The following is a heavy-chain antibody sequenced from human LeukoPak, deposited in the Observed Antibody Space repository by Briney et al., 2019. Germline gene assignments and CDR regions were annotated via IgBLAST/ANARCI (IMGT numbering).Heavy chain of an antibody. CDR3: ATRAVAAPY. J-gene: IGHJ4*02. D-gene: IGHD6-19*01. CDR1: GFTVGNNH. CDR2: IYSGGNT. V-gene: IGHV3-66*01. Sequence: GGSLRLSCAASGFTVGNNHMNWGRQAPGKGLEWVSLIYSGGNTQYADSVKGRFIIFRDSSKNTLYLQMNSLRVEDTAVYYCATRAVAAPYWGQGTLVTVSS.